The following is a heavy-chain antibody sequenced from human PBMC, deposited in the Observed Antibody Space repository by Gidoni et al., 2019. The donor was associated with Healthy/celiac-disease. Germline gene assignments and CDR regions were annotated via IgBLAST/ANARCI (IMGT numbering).Heavy chain of an antibody. D-gene: IGHD6-19*01. V-gene: IGHV3-15*01. CDR2: IKSKTDGGTT. CDR1: GFHCSNAG. Sequence: EVQLVESGGGLVKPGGSLRLSCAASGFHCSNAGMSWVRQAPGKGLEWVGRIKSKTDGGTTDYAAPVKGRFTISRDDSKNTLYLQMNSLKTEDTAVYYCTTDHHYSSGWGDYYGMDVWGQGTTVTVSS. J-gene: IGHJ6*02. CDR3: TTDHHYSSGWGDYYGMDV.